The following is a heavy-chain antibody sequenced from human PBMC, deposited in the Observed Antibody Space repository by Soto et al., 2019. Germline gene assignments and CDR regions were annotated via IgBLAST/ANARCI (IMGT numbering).Heavy chain of an antibody. Sequence: GGSLRLSCEASGFTLNNYWMQWVRQAPGKGLVWVSFISSDGTTTYYADSVKGRFTVSRDNAKNTLSLQMNSLRAEDTAVYYCVRDGRNYYGMDVWGQGTKVT. CDR3: VRDGRNYYGMDV. J-gene: IGHJ6*02. CDR2: ISSDGTTT. V-gene: IGHV3-74*01. CDR1: GFTLNNYW.